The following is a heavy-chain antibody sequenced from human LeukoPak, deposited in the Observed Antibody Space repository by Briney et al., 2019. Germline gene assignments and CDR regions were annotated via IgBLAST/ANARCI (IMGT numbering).Heavy chain of an antibody. CDR2: IKSKTDGGTT. Sequence: GGSLRLSCAASGFTFSNAWLSWVRQAPGKGLEWVGRIKSKTDGGTTDYAAPVKGRFTISRDDSKNTLQLQMNSLKTEDTAVYYCTASMVRGSVDYWGQGTLVTVSS. J-gene: IGHJ4*02. D-gene: IGHD3-10*01. CDR3: TASMVRGSVDY. V-gene: IGHV3-15*01. CDR1: GFTFSNAW.